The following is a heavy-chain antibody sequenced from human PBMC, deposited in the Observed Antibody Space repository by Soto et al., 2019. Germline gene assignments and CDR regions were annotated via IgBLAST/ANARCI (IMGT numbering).Heavy chain of an antibody. Sequence: SVKVSCKASGGTFSSYAISWVRQAPGQGLEWMGGIIPIFGTANYAQKFQGRVTITADESTSTAYMELSSLRSEDTAVYYCAREAGIAAAGPFLKFDYWGQGTLVTVSS. CDR2: IIPIFGTA. J-gene: IGHJ4*02. D-gene: IGHD6-13*01. CDR1: GGTFSSYA. V-gene: IGHV1-69*13. CDR3: AREAGIAAAGPFLKFDY.